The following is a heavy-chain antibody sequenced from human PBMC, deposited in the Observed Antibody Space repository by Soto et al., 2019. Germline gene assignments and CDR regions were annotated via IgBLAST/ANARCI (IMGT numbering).Heavy chain of an antibody. CDR1: GFTFSSYS. V-gene: IGHV3-21*01. CDR3: ASIPLYNYYDSSGPGLDY. Sequence: GESLKISCAASGFTFSSYSMNWVRQAPGKGLEWVSSISSSSSYIYYADSVKGRFTISRDNAKNSLYLQMNSLRAEDTAVYYCASIPLYNYYDSSGPGLDYWGQGTLVTVSS. D-gene: IGHD3-22*01. J-gene: IGHJ4*02. CDR2: ISSSSSYI.